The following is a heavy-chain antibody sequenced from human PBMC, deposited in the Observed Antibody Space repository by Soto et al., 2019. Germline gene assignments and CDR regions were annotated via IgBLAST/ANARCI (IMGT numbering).Heavy chain of an antibody. CDR1: GYTFTSYG. CDR2: ISAYNGNT. D-gene: IGHD1-20*01. CDR3: ARDRGYKWNEQVDY. J-gene: IGHJ4*02. V-gene: IGHV1-18*01. Sequence: QVQLVQSGAEVKKPGASVKVSCKASGYTFTSYGISWVRQAPGQGLEWMGWISAYNGNTNYAQKLQGRVTMTTDTSTSTAYMELRSLSSAVTAVFYWARDRGYKWNEQVDYWGQGTLVTVSS.